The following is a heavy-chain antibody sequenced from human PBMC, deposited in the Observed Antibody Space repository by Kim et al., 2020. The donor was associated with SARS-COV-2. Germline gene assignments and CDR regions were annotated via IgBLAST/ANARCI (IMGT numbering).Heavy chain of an antibody. V-gene: IGHV4-59*01. D-gene: IGHD3-10*01. Sequence: SGSTNYNPSLKSRVTISVDTSKNQFSLKLSSVTAADTAVYYCARDDYGGYWGQGTLVTVSS. CDR2: SGST. J-gene: IGHJ4*02. CDR3: ARDDYGGY.